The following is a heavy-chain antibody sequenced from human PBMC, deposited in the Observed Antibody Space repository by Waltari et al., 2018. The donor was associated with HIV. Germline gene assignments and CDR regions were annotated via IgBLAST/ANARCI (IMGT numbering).Heavy chain of an antibody. CDR3: AHSSYYDSSGYYYDY. CDR2: IYWDDDK. CDR1: GFSPSTSGVG. J-gene: IGHJ4*02. Sequence: QITLKESGPTLVKPTQTLTLTCTFTGFSPSTSGVGVCWIRQPPGKALEWLALIYWDDDKRYSPSLKSRLTITKDTSKNQVVLTMTNMDPVDTATYYCAHSSYYDSSGYYYDYWGQGTLVTVSS. V-gene: IGHV2-5*02. D-gene: IGHD3-22*01.